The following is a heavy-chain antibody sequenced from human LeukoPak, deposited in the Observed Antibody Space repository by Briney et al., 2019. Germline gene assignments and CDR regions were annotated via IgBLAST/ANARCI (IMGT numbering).Heavy chain of an antibody. V-gene: IGHV3-11*01. J-gene: IGHJ6*03. D-gene: IGHD6-19*01. Sequence: GVSLRLSCAASGFTFSDYYMSWIRQAPGKGLEWVSYISSSGSTIYYADSVKGRFTISRDNAKNSLYLQMNSLRVEDTAVYYCAKGAVAGGPLSDYYMDVWGKGTTVTVSS. CDR1: GFTFSDYY. CDR3: AKGAVAGGPLSDYYMDV. CDR2: ISSSGSTI.